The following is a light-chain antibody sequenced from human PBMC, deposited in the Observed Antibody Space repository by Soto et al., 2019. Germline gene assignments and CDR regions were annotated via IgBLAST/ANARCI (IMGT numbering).Light chain of an antibody. Sequence: EIVLTQSPATLSLSPGERATLSCRASQSVSSYLAWYQQKPGQAPRLLIYDASNRATGIPARFSGSGSGTDFTLTISSLEPEDFAGYYWQQRSNWPRGITFGQGTRLEIK. CDR3: QQRSNWPRGIT. CDR1: QSVSSY. J-gene: IGKJ5*01. CDR2: DAS. V-gene: IGKV3-11*01.